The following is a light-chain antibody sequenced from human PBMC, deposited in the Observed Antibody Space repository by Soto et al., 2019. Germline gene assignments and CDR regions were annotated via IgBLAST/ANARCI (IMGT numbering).Light chain of an antibody. CDR3: QQYRGWPRT. CDR2: GAS. CDR1: QSVDID. Sequence: EIVLTQSPGTLSVSPGERVTLSCRASQSVDIDLAWYQQKPGQAPRLLIYGASTRATDMPGRFRGSGAGAEFTITISSLQSEDSAVYYCQQYRGWPRTFGQGTKVEIK. V-gene: IGKV3D-15*01. J-gene: IGKJ1*01.